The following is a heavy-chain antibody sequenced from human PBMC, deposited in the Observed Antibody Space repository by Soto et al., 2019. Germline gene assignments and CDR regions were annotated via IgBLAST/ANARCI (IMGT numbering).Heavy chain of an antibody. V-gene: IGHV1-69*13. CDR3: ARDIVVVVAATPNSNYYYYGMDV. CDR1: GGTFSSYA. Sequence: SVKVSCKASGGTFSSYAISWVRQAPGQGLEWMGGIIPIFGTANYAQKFQGRVTITADESTSTAYMELSSLGSEDTAVYYCARDIVVVVAATPNSNYYYYGMDVWGQGTTVTVSS. CDR2: IIPIFGTA. D-gene: IGHD2-15*01. J-gene: IGHJ6*02.